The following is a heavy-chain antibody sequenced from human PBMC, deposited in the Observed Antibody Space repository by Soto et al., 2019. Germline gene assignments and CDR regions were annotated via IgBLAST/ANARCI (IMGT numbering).Heavy chain of an antibody. V-gene: IGHV3-30-3*01. CDR2: ISYDGSNK. CDR1: GFTFSSYA. Sequence: PGGSLRLSCAASGFTFSSYAMHWVRQAPGKGLVWVAVISYDGSNKYYADSVKGRFTISRDNSKNTLYLQMNSLRAEDTAVYYCARDYYDFWGTYYYYYGMDVWGQGTTVTVSS. CDR3: ARDYYDFWGTYYYYYGMDV. D-gene: IGHD3-3*01. J-gene: IGHJ6*02.